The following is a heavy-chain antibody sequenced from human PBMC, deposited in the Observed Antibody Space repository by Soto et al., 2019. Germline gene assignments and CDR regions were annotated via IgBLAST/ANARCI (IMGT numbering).Heavy chain of an antibody. D-gene: IGHD3-3*01. CDR2: ISAYDGKT. V-gene: IGHV1-18*01. CDR3: ARDTNDFWTSYWFDP. CDR1: GYNFNTYG. Sequence: ASVKVSCKASGYNFNTYGINWVRQAPGQGPELMGWISAYDGKTVYEEKFQGRVTMTTDTSTSTAYMELRSLRSDDTAVYYCARDTNDFWTSYWFDPWGQGNLVTVSS. J-gene: IGHJ5*02.